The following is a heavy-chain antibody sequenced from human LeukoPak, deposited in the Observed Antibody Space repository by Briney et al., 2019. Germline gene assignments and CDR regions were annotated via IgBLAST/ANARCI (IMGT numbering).Heavy chain of an antibody. D-gene: IGHD5/OR15-5a*01. CDR3: AGYGVYPY. CDR2: FGISGTI. V-gene: IGHV3-48*01. J-gene: IGHJ4*02. Sequence: PGGSLRLSCAASGFAVNTYDMHWVRQAPGEGPQWIAYFGISGTIYYADSVRGRFTISRDSAKNSLYLQMNGLSVDDTAIYYCAGYGVYPYWGQGTPVTVSS. CDR1: GFAVNTYD.